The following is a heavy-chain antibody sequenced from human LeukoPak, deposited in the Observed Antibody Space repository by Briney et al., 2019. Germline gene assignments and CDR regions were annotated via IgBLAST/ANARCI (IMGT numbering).Heavy chain of an antibody. J-gene: IGHJ4*02. Sequence: VGSLRLSCAASGFTFSGSAMHWVRQASGKGLEWVGRIRSKANSYATAYAASVKGRFTISRDDSKNTAYLQMNSLKTEDTAVYYCTRSPSYGPFGGQGTLVTVSS. CDR2: IRSKANSYAT. CDR3: TRSPSYGPF. V-gene: IGHV3-73*01. CDR1: GFTFSGSA. D-gene: IGHD5-18*01.